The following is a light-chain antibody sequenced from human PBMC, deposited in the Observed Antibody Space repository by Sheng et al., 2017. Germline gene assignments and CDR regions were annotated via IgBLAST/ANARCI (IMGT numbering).Light chain of an antibody. V-gene: IGKV3-20*01. J-gene: IGKJ4*01. CDR3: QQYGSSPFT. CDR2: GVS. CDR1: QSIVSNY. Sequence: EIVMTQSPVTLSVSPGERVTLSCRASQSIVSNYLAWFQQKPGQAPRLLMYGVSSRATGIPDRFSGSGFGTDFTLIISRLEPEDFAVYYCQQYGSSPFTFGGGTKVEIK.